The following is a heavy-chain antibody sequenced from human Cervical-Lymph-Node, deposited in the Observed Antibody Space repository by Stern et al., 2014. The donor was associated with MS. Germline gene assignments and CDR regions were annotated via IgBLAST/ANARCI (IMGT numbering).Heavy chain of an antibody. J-gene: IGHJ6*02. CDR3: AKGRSGYGCMDA. D-gene: IGHD5-18*01. V-gene: IGHV3-43*01. Sequence: EVQLAESGGVVAQPGGSLRLSFAATGFNFDDYVMHWVSQAPGTGLEWVALISWDATTEYYADSVKGRFTISRDSRTDFLYLEMNSLRPEDTGLYYCAKGRSGYGCMDAWGQGTTVIVSS. CDR1: GFNFDDYV. CDR2: ISWDATTE.